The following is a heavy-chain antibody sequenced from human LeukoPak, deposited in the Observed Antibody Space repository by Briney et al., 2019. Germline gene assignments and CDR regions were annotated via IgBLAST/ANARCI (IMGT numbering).Heavy chain of an antibody. CDR1: GFTFSSYG. V-gene: IGHV3-23*01. CDR3: AKDMLRSSWTIDY. D-gene: IGHD6-13*01. CDR2: ISGSGGST. Sequence: GGSLRLSCAASGFTFSSYGMSWVRQAPGKGLEWVSAISGSGGSTYYADSVKGRFTISRDNSKNTLYLQMNSLRAEDTAVYYCAKDMLRSSWTIDYWGQGTLVTVSS. J-gene: IGHJ4*02.